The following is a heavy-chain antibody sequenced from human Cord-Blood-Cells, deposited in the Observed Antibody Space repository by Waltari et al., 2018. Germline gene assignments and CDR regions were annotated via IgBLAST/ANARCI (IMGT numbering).Heavy chain of an antibody. CDR3: AKDWHYGLGSYYDY. CDR1: GFTFSSYG. Sequence: QVQLVESGGGVVQPGRSLRLSCAASGFTFSSYGMHWVRQAPGKGLEWVAVISYDGSNKYYADSVKGRFTISRDNSKNTLYLQMNSLRAEDTAVYYCAKDWHYGLGSYYDYWGQGTLVTVSS. J-gene: IGHJ4*02. D-gene: IGHD3-10*01. V-gene: IGHV3-30*18. CDR2: ISYDGSNK.